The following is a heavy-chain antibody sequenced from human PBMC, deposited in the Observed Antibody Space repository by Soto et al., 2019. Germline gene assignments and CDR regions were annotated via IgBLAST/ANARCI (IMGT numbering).Heavy chain of an antibody. V-gene: IGHV3-53*01. CDR2: IYSDGST. CDR1: GFTVSINY. D-gene: IGHD3-22*01. CDR3: ARNYYDSSGYYYVGY. J-gene: IGHJ4*02. Sequence: PGGSLRLSCAASGFTVSINYMSWVRQAPGKGLEWVSVIYSDGSTYYADSVKGRFTISRDNSKNTLYLQMNSLRAEDTAVYYCARNYYDSSGYYYVGYWGQGTLVTVSS.